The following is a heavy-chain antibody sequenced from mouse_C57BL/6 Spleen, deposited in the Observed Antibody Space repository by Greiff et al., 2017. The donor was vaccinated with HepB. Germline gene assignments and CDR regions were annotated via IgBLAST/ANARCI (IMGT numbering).Heavy chain of an antibody. J-gene: IGHJ1*03. V-gene: IGHV10-3*01. CDR2: IRSKSSNYAT. D-gene: IGHD2-3*01. Sequence: EVQLVESGGGLVQPKGSLKLSCAASGFTFNTYAMHWVRQAPGKGLEWVARIRSKSSNYATNYADSVKARFTISRDDSQSMLYLQMNNLKTEDTAMYYCVRPLYDGYYGWYFDVWGTGTTVTVSS. CDR3: VRPLYDGYYGWYFDV. CDR1: GFTFNTYA.